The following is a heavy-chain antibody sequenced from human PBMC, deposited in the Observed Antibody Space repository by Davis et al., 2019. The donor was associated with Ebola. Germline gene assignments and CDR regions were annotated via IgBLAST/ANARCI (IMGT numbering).Heavy chain of an antibody. CDR3: ASQTYYYYGMDV. Sequence: GESLKISCKGSGYNFANFWIGWVRQMPGKGLEWMGIIYPGDSDTRYSPSFQGHVTISADKSISTAYLQWSSLKASDTAMYYCASQTYYYYGMDVWGQGTTVTVSS. J-gene: IGHJ6*02. V-gene: IGHV5-51*01. CDR1: GYNFANFW. CDR2: IYPGDSDT.